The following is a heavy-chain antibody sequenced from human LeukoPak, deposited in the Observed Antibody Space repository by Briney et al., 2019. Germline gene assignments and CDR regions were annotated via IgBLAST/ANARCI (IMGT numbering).Heavy chain of an antibody. CDR1: GFTFSSYS. Sequence: GGSLRLSCAASGFTFSSYSMNWVRQAPGKGLEWVSSISSSSSYIYYADSVKGRFTTSRDNAKNSLYLQMNSLRAEDTAVYYCARGFRKIVASAFDIWGQGTMVTVSS. J-gene: IGHJ3*02. D-gene: IGHD2-21*01. V-gene: IGHV3-21*01. CDR2: ISSSSSYI. CDR3: ARGFRKIVASAFDI.